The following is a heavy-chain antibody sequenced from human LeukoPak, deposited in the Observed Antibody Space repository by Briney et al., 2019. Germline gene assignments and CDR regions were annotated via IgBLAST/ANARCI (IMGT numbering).Heavy chain of an antibody. CDR2: INPNSGGT. CDR1: GYTFTGYY. J-gene: IGHJ4*02. Sequence: GASVKVSCKTSGYTFTGYYMHWVRQAPGQGLEWMGWINPNSGGTNYAQKLQGRVTMTRDTSISTAYMELSRLRSHDTAVYYCAILLAHYYDSSGYSHWGQGTLVTVSS. CDR3: AILLAHYYDSSGYSH. V-gene: IGHV1-2*02. D-gene: IGHD3-22*01.